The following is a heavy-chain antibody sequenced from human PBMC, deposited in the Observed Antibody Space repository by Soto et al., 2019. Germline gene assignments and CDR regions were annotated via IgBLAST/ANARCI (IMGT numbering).Heavy chain of an antibody. CDR2: ISYDGSNK. V-gene: IGHV3-30-3*01. D-gene: IGHD3-22*01. J-gene: IGHJ3*02. Sequence: GGSLRLSCAASGFTFSSYAMHWVRQAPGKGLEWVAVISYDGSNKYYADSVKGRFTISRDNSKNTLYLQMNSLRAEDTAVYYCARVGLVVAKGRAFDIWSQGTMVTVSS. CDR3: ARVGLVVAKGRAFDI. CDR1: GFTFSSYA.